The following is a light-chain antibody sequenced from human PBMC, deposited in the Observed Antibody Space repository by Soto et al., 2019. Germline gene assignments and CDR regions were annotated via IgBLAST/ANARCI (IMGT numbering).Light chain of an antibody. CDR3: QQYNSWT. J-gene: IGKJ1*01. Sequence: DILMTQSPSTLSASVGDRFTITCRASQSISSWLAWYQQKPGKAPKLLIYKASSLESGVPSRFSGSGSGTEFTLTISSLQPDDFATYYCQQYNSWTFGQGTKVDIK. CDR2: KAS. V-gene: IGKV1-5*03. CDR1: QSISSW.